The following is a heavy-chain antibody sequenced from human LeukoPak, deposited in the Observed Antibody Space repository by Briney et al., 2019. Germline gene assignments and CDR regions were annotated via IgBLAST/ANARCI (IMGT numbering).Heavy chain of an antibody. CDR2: IWYDGSNK. V-gene: IGHV3-33*01. CDR1: GFTYSSYG. Sequence: GGSLRLSCAASGFTYSSYGIHWVRQAPGKGLEWVAFIWYDGSNKYYADSVKGRFTISRDNSKNTVYLQMNSLRVEDTAVYYCARELSPAVKFYFDSWGQGTQVTVSS. D-gene: IGHD2/OR15-2a*01. CDR3: ARELSPAVKFYFDS. J-gene: IGHJ4*02.